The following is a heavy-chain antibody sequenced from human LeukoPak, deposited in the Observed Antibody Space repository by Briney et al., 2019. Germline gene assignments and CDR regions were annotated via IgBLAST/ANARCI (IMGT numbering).Heavy chain of an antibody. D-gene: IGHD3-22*01. J-gene: IGHJ2*01. CDR3: ARVSVGITMIVVARPWYFDL. Sequence: ASVTVSCKASGYTFTVYYMHWVRQAPGQGLEWMGWINPNSGGTNYAQKFQGRVTMTRDTSISTAYMELSRLRSDDTAVYYCARVSVGITMIVVARPWYFDLWGRGTLVTVSS. CDR1: GYTFTVYY. CDR2: INPNSGGT. V-gene: IGHV1-2*02.